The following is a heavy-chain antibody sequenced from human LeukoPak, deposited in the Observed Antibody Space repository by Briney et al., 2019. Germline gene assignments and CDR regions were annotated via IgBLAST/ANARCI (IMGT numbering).Heavy chain of an antibody. CDR2: INEDGNEK. D-gene: IGHD2/OR15-2a*01. Sequence: GGSLRLSCAASGFTFNKHWMSWVRQAPGKGLEWVANINEDGNEKRYVDSLKGRFTISRDNSKNSLYLQMNSLRADDTAVYHCARGPTRSMAYYYYMDVWGKGTTVTVSS. V-gene: IGHV3-7*01. CDR1: GFTFNKHW. CDR3: ARGPTRSMAYYYYMDV. J-gene: IGHJ6*03.